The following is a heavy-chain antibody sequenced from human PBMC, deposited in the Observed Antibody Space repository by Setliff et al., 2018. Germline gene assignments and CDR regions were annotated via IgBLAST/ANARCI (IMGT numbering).Heavy chain of an antibody. CDR2: IRNKDNSYTT. CDR3: TRDFWPESSGFAFGQ. Sequence: GGSLRLSCAASGFTFSAHYMDWLRQAPGKGLEWVGRIRNKDNSYTTEYAASVKGRFTISRDDSKSSAYLRMNSLKIEDTAVYYCTRDFWPESSGFAFGQWGQGTLVTVSS. V-gene: IGHV3-72*01. CDR1: GFTFSAHY. J-gene: IGHJ4*02. D-gene: IGHD3-22*01.